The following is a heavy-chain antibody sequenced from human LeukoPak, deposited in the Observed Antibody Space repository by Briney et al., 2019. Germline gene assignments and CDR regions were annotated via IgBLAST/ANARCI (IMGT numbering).Heavy chain of an antibody. CDR3: AKDRGYNYPFRYFDY. D-gene: IGHD5-24*01. CDR1: GLTFRSYA. Sequence: PGGSLRLSCAASGLTFRSYAMTWVRQAPGKGLEWVSTISGSGDTTYFADSVKGRFTISRDNSKNRLYLQMNSLRDGDTAVYYCAKDRGYNYPFRYFDYWGQGTLITVSS. CDR2: ISGSGDTT. J-gene: IGHJ4*02. V-gene: IGHV3-23*01.